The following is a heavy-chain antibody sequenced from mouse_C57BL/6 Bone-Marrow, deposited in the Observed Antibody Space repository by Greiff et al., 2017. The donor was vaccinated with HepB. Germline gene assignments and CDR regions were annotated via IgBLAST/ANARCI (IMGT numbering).Heavy chain of an antibody. Sequence: QVQLQQPGAELVMPGASVKLSCKASGYTFTSYWMHWVKQRPGQGLEWIGEIDPSDSYTNYNEKFKSKATLTVDTSASTAYMQLSSLTSEDSAVYYCAKGDGYSPAWFAYWGQGTLVTVSA. V-gene: IGHV1-69*01. CDR1: GYTFTSYW. D-gene: IGHD2-3*01. CDR2: IDPSDSYT. CDR3: AKGDGYSPAWFAY. J-gene: IGHJ3*01.